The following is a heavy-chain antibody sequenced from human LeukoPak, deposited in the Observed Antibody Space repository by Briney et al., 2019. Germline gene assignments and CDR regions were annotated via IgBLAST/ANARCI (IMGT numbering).Heavy chain of an antibody. Sequence: GGSLRLSCAASGFTFSSYGMHWVRQAPGKGLEWVAVISYDGSNKYYADSVKGRFTISRDNSKNTLYLQMNRLRAEDTAVYYCAKAHCTNGVCYTLDAFDIWGQGTMVTVSS. CDR2: ISYDGSNK. V-gene: IGHV3-30*18. J-gene: IGHJ3*02. CDR3: AKAHCTNGVCYTLDAFDI. D-gene: IGHD2-8*01. CDR1: GFTFSSYG.